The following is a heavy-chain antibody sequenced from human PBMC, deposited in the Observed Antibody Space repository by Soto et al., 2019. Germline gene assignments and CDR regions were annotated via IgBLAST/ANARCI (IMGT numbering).Heavy chain of an antibody. D-gene: IGHD6-19*01. CDR3: ARDGGWPLPIDM. Sequence: EVQLVESGGNLVQPGGSLRLSCAASGFTFNMYWMSWVRQAPGKGPEWVTNINQDGSEKYYVDSVKGRFTISRDNAENSVHLQMNSLRGEDTAVYYCARDGGWPLPIDMWGQGTLVTVSS. J-gene: IGHJ3*02. CDR2: INQDGSEK. V-gene: IGHV3-7*01. CDR1: GFTFNMYW.